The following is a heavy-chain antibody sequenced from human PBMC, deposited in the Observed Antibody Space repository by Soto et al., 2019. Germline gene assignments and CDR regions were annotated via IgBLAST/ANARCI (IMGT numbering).Heavy chain of an antibody. V-gene: IGHV3-73*01. CDR2: IRSKANSYAT. Sequence: EVQLVESGGGLVQPGGSLKLSCAASGFTFSGSAMHWVRQASGKGLEWVGRIRSKANSYATAYAASVKGRFTISRDDSKSTAYLQMNSLKTEDTAVYYCTRLVWGSPDPDYWGQGTLVTGSS. CDR3: TRLVWGSPDPDY. J-gene: IGHJ4*02. D-gene: IGHD3-16*01. CDR1: GFTFSGSA.